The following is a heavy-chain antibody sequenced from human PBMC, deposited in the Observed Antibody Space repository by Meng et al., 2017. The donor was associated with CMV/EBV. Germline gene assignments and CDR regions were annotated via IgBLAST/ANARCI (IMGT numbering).Heavy chain of an antibody. V-gene: IGHV1-69*05. D-gene: IGHD5-24*01. CDR1: VGTLSRYS. CDR3: ARVREMATTDNFYFDL. CDR2: IIPILDTA. Sequence: SVGTLSRYSVRCVQRCPEQGRGWMGWIIPILDTANYAQKFQGIVTITTDVPASTAYRNLSSLRSEDTSVYYCARVREMATTDNFYFDLWGRGTLVTVSS. J-gene: IGHJ2*01.